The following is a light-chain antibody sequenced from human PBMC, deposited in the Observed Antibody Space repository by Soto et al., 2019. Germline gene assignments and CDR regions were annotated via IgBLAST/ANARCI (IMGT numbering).Light chain of an antibody. J-gene: IGLJ2*01. CDR1: SSNIGGNY. V-gene: IGLV1-47*01. CDR3: GAWDDSLSGPA. Sequence: QSVLTQPASASGTPGQTVTIPCSGSSSNIGGNYVFWYQHLPGTAPKLLIFRNNLRPSGVPDRFSGSKSGTSASLAISGLRSDDEADYYCGAWDDSLSGPAFGGGTKLTVL. CDR2: RNN.